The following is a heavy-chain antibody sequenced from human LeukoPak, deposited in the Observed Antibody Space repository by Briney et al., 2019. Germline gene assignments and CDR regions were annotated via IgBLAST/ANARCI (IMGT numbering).Heavy chain of an antibody. V-gene: IGHV3-23*01. J-gene: IGHJ4*02. D-gene: IGHD2-15*01. CDR2: ISGDGGA. CDR1: GFTFGSYV. Sequence: PGGSLRLSCAASGFTFGSYVISWVRQAPGKGPEWGSAISGDGGAYYADSVKGRFTISRDNSKNTLYLQMNSLGGEDTALYYCARYCGAASCYSGFDYWGQGTLVTVAS. CDR3: ARYCGAASCYSGFDY.